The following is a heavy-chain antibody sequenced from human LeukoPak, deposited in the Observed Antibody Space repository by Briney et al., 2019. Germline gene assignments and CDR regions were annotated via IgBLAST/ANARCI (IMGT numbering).Heavy chain of an antibody. D-gene: IGHD3-9*01. V-gene: IGHV3-23*01. CDR3: AKRNYDILTAAYYFDY. CDR1: GFTLSSYA. J-gene: IGHJ4*02. CDR2: ISGSGGST. Sequence: GGSLRLSCAASGFTLSSYAMSWVGQAAGKGGEWVSAISGSGGSTYYADSVKGRFTISRDNSKNTLYLQMNSLRAEDTAVYYCAKRNYDILTAAYYFDYWGQGTLVTVSS.